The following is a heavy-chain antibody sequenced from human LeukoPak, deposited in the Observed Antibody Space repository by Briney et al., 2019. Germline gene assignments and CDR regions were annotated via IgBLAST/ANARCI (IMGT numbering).Heavy chain of an antibody. CDR1: GYRFTTLW. Sequence: GGSLEISLRGSGYRFTTLWIGWVPQIPGKGMGWIGVIYSGDSDTRYTQSFQGQVSFSAEKSINTAYLQRSSLKASDTATDYCARGQECSSTSCPPDYWGQGTLVTVSP. D-gene: IGHD2-2*01. V-gene: IGHV5-51*01. J-gene: IGHJ4*02. CDR2: IYSGDSDT. CDR3: ARGQECSSTSCPPDY.